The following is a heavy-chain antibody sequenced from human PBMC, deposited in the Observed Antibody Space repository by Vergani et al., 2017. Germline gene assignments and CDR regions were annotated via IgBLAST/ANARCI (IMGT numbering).Heavy chain of an antibody. CDR2: INPNSGGT. CDR1: GYTFTGYY. Sequence: QVQLVQSGAEVKKPGASVKVSCKASGYTFTGYYMHWVRQAPGQGLEWMGWINPNSGGTHYAQKFQGWVTMTRDTSISTAYMELSRLRSDDTAVYYCARAGSDCSGGSCYWGDDAFDIWGQGTMVTVSS. V-gene: IGHV1-2*04. CDR3: ARAGSDCSGGSCYWGDDAFDI. J-gene: IGHJ3*02. D-gene: IGHD2-15*01.